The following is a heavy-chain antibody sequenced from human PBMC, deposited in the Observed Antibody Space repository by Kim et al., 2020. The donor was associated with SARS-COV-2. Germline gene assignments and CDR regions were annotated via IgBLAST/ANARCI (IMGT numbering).Heavy chain of an antibody. CDR2: INHSGST. V-gene: IGHV4-34*01. D-gene: IGHD2-8*01. J-gene: IGHJ4*02. CDR1: GGSFSGYY. CDR3: ARGEWSSHGFTYNY. Sequence: SETLSLTCAVYGGSFSGYYWSWIRQPPGKGLEWIGEINHSGSTNYNPSLKSRVTISVDTSKNQFSLKLSSVTAADTAVYYCARGEWSSHGFTYNYWGQGTLVTVSS.